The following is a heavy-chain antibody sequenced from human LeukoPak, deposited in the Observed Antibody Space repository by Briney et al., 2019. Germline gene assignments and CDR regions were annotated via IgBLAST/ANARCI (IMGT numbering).Heavy chain of an antibody. V-gene: IGHV1-2*02. CDR3: ARLTPPLIQLREYYFDY. CDR1: GYTFTGYY. CDR2: INPNSGGT. Sequence: GASVKVSCKASGYTFTGYYMHWVRQAPGQGLEWMGWINPNSGGTNYAQKFQGRVTMTRDTSISTAYMELSRLRSDDTAVYYCARLTPPLIQLREYYFDYWGQGTLVTVSS. J-gene: IGHJ4*02. D-gene: IGHD5-18*01.